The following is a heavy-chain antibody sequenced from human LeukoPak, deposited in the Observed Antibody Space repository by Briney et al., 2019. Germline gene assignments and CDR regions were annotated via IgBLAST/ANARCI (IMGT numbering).Heavy chain of an antibody. J-gene: IGHJ4*02. CDR1: GGSISSSSYY. CDR3: ASSGYSSSWSPHYFDY. Sequence: SETLSLTCTVSGGSISSSSYYWGWIRPPPGKGLEWIGGMDYIGSTYYNPSLKSRVTVSVAMSKNQFSSKLSSVTAADTAVYDCASSGYSSSWSPHYFDYWGQGTLVTVSS. D-gene: IGHD6-13*01. CDR2: MDYIGST. V-gene: IGHV4-39*01.